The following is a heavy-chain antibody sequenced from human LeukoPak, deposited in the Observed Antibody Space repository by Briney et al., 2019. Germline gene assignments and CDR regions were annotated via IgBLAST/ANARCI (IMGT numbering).Heavy chain of an antibody. Sequence: SETLSLTCTVFGGSISSSSYYWGWIRQPPGKGLEWIGSIYYSGSTYYNPSLKSRVTISVDTSKNQFSLKLSSVTAADTAVYYCARAREGYDFWSGFKAWFDPWGQGTLVTVSS. CDR1: GGSISSSSYY. CDR2: IYYSGST. J-gene: IGHJ5*02. D-gene: IGHD3-3*01. V-gene: IGHV4-39*01. CDR3: ARAREGYDFWSGFKAWFDP.